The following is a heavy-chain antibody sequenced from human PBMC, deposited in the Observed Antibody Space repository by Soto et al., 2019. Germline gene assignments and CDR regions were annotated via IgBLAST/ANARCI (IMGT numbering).Heavy chain of an antibody. CDR2: MNPKSGNT. V-gene: IGHV1-8*01. J-gene: IGHJ2*01. CDR1: GYPFTYYD. Sequence: QVQLVQSGAEVKKPGASVRVSCQASGYPFTYYDINWVRQAPGQGLEWMGWMNPKSGNTGFAQRFQGRLTMTSNTSINTAYMDLTSLTSEDGATYYCARVHTVTTYFDVWGRGTPVTVSS. CDR3: ARVHTVTTYFDV. D-gene: IGHD4-17*01.